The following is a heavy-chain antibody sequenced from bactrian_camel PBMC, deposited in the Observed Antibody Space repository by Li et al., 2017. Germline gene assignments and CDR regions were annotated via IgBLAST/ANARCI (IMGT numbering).Heavy chain of an antibody. CDR3: AALPPLGDGMRTWPEYNY. CDR1: GFTFRSYY. J-gene: IGHJ4*01. Sequence: HVQLVESGGGLVQPGGSWRLSCAASGFTFRSYYIAWVRQAPGTGLEWVSSIYTVGGNTYYSDSVKGRFTISKDNTKDTVYLHMNSLRTDDTAVYYCAALPPLGDGMRTWPEYNYWGQGTQVTVS. D-gene: IGHD4*01. V-gene: IGHV3-2*01. CDR2: IYTVGGNT.